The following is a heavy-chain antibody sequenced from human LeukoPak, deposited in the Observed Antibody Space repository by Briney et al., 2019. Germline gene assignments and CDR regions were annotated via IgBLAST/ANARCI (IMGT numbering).Heavy chain of an antibody. D-gene: IGHD2-2*01. J-gene: IGHJ4*01. CDR2: ISSSSSYI. V-gene: IGHV3-21*01. CDR1: GFTLSSYS. Sequence: GGSLRLSCAASGFTLSSYSMNWVSQAPGKGLEWGSSISSSSSYIYYADSVKGRFTISRDNAKNSLYLQMNSLRAEDTAVYYCARIGVVVVPAAPPEYWGHGTLVTVSS. CDR3: ARIGVVVVPAAPPEY.